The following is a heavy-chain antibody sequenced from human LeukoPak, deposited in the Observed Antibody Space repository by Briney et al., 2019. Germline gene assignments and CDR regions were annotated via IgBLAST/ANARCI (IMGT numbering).Heavy chain of an antibody. CDR1: GGSISSYY. V-gene: IGHV4-59*08. Sequence: SETLSLTCTVSGGSISSYYWSWIRQPPGKGLEWIGYISYSGSTNYNPSLKSRVTISVDTSKNQFSLKLSSVTAADTAVYYCARHNSRDGYNYDSFDYWGQGTLVTVSS. CDR3: ARHNSRDGYNYDSFDY. J-gene: IGHJ4*02. D-gene: IGHD1-1*01. CDR2: ISYSGST.